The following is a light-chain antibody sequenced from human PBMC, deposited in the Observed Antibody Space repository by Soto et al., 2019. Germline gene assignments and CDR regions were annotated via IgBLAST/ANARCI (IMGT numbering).Light chain of an antibody. J-gene: IGKJ5*01. CDR1: QSLVHSDGIAY. V-gene: IGKV2-30*02. CDR3: MQGTHWPIT. Sequence: EVVMTQSPLSLHITLGQPAYISCRSNQSLVHSDGIAYFSWFQQRPGRSPRRLIYKVSNRDSGVPARFSGSGSGTDFALKISRVEAEDVGVYYCMQGTHWPITFGQGTRLEIK. CDR2: KVS.